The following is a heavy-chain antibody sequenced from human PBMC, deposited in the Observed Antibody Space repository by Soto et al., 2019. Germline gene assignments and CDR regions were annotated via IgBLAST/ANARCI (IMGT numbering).Heavy chain of an antibody. CDR1: GASIGSGGL. CDR3: ASREGWTGPDQ. J-gene: IGHJ5*02. Sequence: SETLSLTCAVSGASIGSGGLWRCVRQPPGKGLEWIAEIFHDGNTNYSPSLKSRVTISVDKSQNQFSLNVYSVTAADTAVYYCASREGWTGPDQWGQGTLVTVYS. V-gene: IGHV4-4*02. CDR2: IFHDGNT. D-gene: IGHD2-8*02.